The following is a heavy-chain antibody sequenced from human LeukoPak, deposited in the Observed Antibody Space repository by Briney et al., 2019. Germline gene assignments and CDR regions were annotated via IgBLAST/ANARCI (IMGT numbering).Heavy chain of an antibody. CDR3: ARVLWFGEAALDY. V-gene: IGHV3-7*03. CDR2: IKQDGSEK. Sequence: GGSLRLSCAASGFTFSSYWMSRVRQAPGKGLEWVANIKQDGSEKYYVDSVKGRFTISRDNAKNSLYLQMNSLRAEDTAVYYCARVLWFGEAALDYWGQGTLVTVSS. D-gene: IGHD3-10*01. J-gene: IGHJ4*02. CDR1: GFTFSSYW.